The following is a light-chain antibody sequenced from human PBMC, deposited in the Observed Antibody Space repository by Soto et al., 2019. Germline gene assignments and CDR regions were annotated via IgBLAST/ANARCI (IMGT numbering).Light chain of an antibody. V-gene: IGKV2-24*01. J-gene: IGKJ1*01. CDR2: EVS. CDR1: QRLVHSNGRTY. Sequence: DIVVTQTPLSSPVTRGQPASISCRSSQRLVHSNGRTYLSWFKQRPGQPPRLLIHEVSNRLVGVPGRISGSGAGTDFTLRISRVDAEDVGVYYCMQATDFPWTFGQGTKLEI. CDR3: MQATDFPWT.